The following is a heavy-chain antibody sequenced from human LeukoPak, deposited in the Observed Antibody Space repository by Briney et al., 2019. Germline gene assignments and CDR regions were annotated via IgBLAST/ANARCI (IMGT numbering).Heavy chain of an antibody. Sequence: SETLSLTCTVSGGSISSYYWSWIRQPPGKGLEWIGYIYYTGSTNYNPSLKSRVTISVDTSKNQFSLKLSSVTAADTAVYYCARGQVYYYGMDVWGKGTTVTVSS. J-gene: IGHJ6*04. CDR3: ARGQVYYYGMDV. CDR1: GGSISSYY. V-gene: IGHV4-59*12. CDR2: IYYTGST.